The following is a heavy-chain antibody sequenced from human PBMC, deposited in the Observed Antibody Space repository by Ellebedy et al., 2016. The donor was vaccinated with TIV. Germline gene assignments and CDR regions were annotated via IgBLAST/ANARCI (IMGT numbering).Heavy chain of an antibody. CDR2: IYPGDSDT. Sequence: GGSLRLSCKGSGYSFTSYWIGWVRQMPGKGLEWMGIIYPGDSDTRYSPSFQGQVTISADKSISTAYLQWSSLKASDTAMYYCARHQRVYAISTSFDYWGQGTLVTVSS. V-gene: IGHV5-51*01. CDR1: GYSFTSYW. D-gene: IGHD2-8*01. J-gene: IGHJ4*02. CDR3: ARHQRVYAISTSFDY.